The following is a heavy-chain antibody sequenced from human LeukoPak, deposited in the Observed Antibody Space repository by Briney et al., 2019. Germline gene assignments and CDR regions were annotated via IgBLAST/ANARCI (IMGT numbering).Heavy chain of an antibody. CDR3: ARGQGGSFIAVAGTDY. V-gene: IGHV3-21*01. CDR2: ISSSSRYI. J-gene: IGHJ4*02. Sequence: GGSLRLSCAASGFRFSDFTMTWVRQAPGKGLEWVSSISSSSRYIYYADSVKGRFTISRDNAKNSLYLQMNSLRAEDTAVYYCARGQGGSFIAVAGTDYWGQGTLVTVSS. D-gene: IGHD6-19*01. CDR1: GFRFSDFT.